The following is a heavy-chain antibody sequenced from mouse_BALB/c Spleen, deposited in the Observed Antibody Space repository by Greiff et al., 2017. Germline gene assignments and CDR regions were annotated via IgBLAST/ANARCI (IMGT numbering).Heavy chain of an antibody. Sequence: QVHVKQPGAELVKPGASVKLSCKASGYTFTSYYMYWVKQRPGQGLEWIGGINPSNGGTNFNEKFKSKATLTVDKSSSTAYMQLSSLTSEDSAVYYCTRSTTATAMDYWGQGTSVTVSS. CDR3: TRSTTATAMDY. CDR1: GYTFTSYY. CDR2: INPSNGGT. D-gene: IGHD1-2*01. J-gene: IGHJ4*01. V-gene: IGHV1S81*02.